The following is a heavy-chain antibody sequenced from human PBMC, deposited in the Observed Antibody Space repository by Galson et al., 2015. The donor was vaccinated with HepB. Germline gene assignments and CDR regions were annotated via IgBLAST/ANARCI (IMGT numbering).Heavy chain of an antibody. V-gene: IGHV3-30-3*01. CDR2: ISYDGSNK. J-gene: IGHJ2*01. CDR3: ARGDYGGTGGWYFDL. D-gene: IGHD4-23*01. Sequence: WVRQAPGKGLEWVAVISYDGSNKYYADSVKGRFTISRDNSKNTLYLQMNSLRAEDTAVYYCARGDYGGTGGWYFDLWGRGTLVTVSS.